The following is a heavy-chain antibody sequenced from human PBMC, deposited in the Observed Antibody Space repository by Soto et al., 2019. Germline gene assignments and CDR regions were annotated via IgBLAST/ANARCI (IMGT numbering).Heavy chain of an antibody. J-gene: IGHJ4*02. Sequence: QVQLVESGGGVVQPGRSLRLSCAASGFTFSSYAMHWVRQAPGKGLEWVAVISYDGSNKYYADSVKGRFTISRDNSKNTLYLQMNSLRAEDTAVYYCARPPVDGGWYPVWFDYWGEGTLVTVSS. D-gene: IGHD6-19*01. CDR2: ISYDGSNK. CDR1: GFTFSSYA. CDR3: ARPPVDGGWYPVWFDY. V-gene: IGHV3-30-3*01.